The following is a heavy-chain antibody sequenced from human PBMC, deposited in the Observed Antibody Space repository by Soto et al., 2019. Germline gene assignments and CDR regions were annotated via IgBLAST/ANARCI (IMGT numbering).Heavy chain of an antibody. Sequence: SETLSLTCTVSGGSISSYYWSWIRQPPGKGLGWIGYIYYSGSTNYNPSLKSRVTISVDTSKNQFSLKLSSVTAADTAVYYCARASRSSYDFWSGSSPAPFDPWGQGTLVTVSS. CDR3: ARASRSSYDFWSGSSPAPFDP. CDR2: IYYSGST. J-gene: IGHJ5*02. D-gene: IGHD3-3*01. V-gene: IGHV4-59*08. CDR1: GGSISSYY.